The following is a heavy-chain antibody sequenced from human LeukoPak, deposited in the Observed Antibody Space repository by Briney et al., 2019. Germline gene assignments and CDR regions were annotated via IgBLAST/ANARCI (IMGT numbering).Heavy chain of an antibody. V-gene: IGHV3-23*01. CDR3: AKGRLGIADAFDI. CDR1: GFTFSRFA. J-gene: IGHJ3*02. Sequence: GGSLRLSCAASGFTFSRFAMSWVRQAPGKGLEWVSGFSGSGGSTYYADSVKGRFTISRDNSKNTLYLQMNSLRAEDTAVYYCAKGRLGIADAFDIWGQGTMVTVSS. CDR2: FSGSGGST. D-gene: IGHD6-13*01.